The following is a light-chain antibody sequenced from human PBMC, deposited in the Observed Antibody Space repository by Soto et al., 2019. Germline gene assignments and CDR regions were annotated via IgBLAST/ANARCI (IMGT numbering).Light chain of an antibody. CDR1: QSVSSY. Sequence: EILLTQSPATLSLSPGERATLSCRASQSVSSYLAWYQQKPGQAPRLLIYDASNRATGIPARFSGSGSATDFTLPISSLETEDFAVYYCQQRSNWHPLTFGGGTKVDIK. V-gene: IGKV3-11*01. CDR2: DAS. CDR3: QQRSNWHPLT. J-gene: IGKJ4*01.